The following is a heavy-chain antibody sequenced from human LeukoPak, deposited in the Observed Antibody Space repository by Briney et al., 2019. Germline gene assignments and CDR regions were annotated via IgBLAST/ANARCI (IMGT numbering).Heavy chain of an antibody. D-gene: IGHD4-17*01. CDR1: GFTFSSYW. Sequence: SGGSLRLSCAASGFTFSSYWMSWVRQAPGKGLEWVANIKQDGSEKYYVDSVKGRFTISRDNAKNSLYLQMNSLRAEDTAVYYCARAPPTLEGPNWFDPWGQGTLVIVSS. CDR3: ARAPPTLEGPNWFDP. J-gene: IGHJ5*02. CDR2: IKQDGSEK. V-gene: IGHV3-7*01.